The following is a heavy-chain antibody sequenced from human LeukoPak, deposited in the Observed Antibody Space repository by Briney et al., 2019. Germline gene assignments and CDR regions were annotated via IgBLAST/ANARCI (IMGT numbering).Heavy chain of an antibody. CDR3: ARGEGGDNHYFDY. D-gene: IGHD2-21*01. V-gene: IGHV1-69*13. CDR2: ITPIFGTA. Sequence: SVKVSCKASGGTFSSYAISWVRQAPGQGLEWMGGITPIFGTANYAQKFQGRVTITADESTSTAYMELSSLRSEDTTVYYCARGEGGDNHYFDYWGQGTLVTVSS. J-gene: IGHJ4*02. CDR1: GGTFSSYA.